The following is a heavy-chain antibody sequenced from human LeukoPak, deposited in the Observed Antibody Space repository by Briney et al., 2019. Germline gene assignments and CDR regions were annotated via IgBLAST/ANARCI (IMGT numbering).Heavy chain of an antibody. D-gene: IGHD1-26*01. V-gene: IGHV3-33*06. CDR3: AKDLGGSRGFDY. J-gene: IGHJ4*02. CDR2: IWYDGSNK. Sequence: GRSLRLSCAASGFTFSSYGMHWVRQAPGKGLEWVAVIWYDGSNKYYADSVKGRFTISRDNSKNTLYLQMNSLRAEDTAVYYCAKDLGGSRGFDYWGQGTLVTVSS. CDR1: GFTFSSYG.